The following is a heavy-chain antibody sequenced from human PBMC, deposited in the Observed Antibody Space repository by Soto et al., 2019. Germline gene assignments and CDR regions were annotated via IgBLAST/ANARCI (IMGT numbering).Heavy chain of an antibody. D-gene: IGHD5-18*01. J-gene: IGHJ4*02. CDR3: ERLLAQLWLDY. CDR1: GGSISSSSYY. Sequence: SETLSLTCTVSGGSISSSSYYWGWIRQPPGKGLEWIGSIYYSGSTYYNPSLKSRVTISVDTSKNQFSLKLSSVTAADTAVYYCERLLAQLWLDYWGQGPLVTVSS. CDR2: IYYSGST. V-gene: IGHV4-39*01.